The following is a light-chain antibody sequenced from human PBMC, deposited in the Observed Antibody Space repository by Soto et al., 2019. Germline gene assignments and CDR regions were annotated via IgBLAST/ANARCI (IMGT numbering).Light chain of an antibody. Sequence: QSALTQPASVSGSPGQSITISCTGTSSDVGSYNIVSWYQQHPGKAPKLMIYEGSKRPSGVSNRFSGSKSSNTASPTISGLQAENEADYYCCSYAGSSTFDVVFGGGTKLTVL. CDR2: EGS. J-gene: IGLJ2*01. V-gene: IGLV2-23*01. CDR3: CSYAGSSTFDVV. CDR1: SSDVGSYNI.